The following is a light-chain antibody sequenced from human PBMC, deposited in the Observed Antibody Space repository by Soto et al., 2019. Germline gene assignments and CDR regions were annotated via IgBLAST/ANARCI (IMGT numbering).Light chain of an antibody. CDR1: QSVSSTF. V-gene: IGKV3-20*01. CDR3: QQYESSRT. J-gene: IGKJ1*01. Sequence: EIVLTQSPGTLSLTPGERATLSCRASQSVSSTFLAWYQQKPGQAPKVLIYGASTRATGIPDRFSGSGSGTDFTLTIGRLEPEDFAMYYCQQYESSRTFGQGTKVEMK. CDR2: GAS.